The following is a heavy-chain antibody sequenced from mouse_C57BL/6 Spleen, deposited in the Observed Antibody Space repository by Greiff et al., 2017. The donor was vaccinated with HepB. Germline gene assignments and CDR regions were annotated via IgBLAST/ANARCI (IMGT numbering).Heavy chain of an antibody. CDR2: ISYDGSN. D-gene: IGHD1-1*01. J-gene: IGHJ2*01. CDR3: ARDYGSPYYFDY. V-gene: IGHV3-6*01. CDR1: GYSITSGYY. Sequence: DVKLQESGPGLVKPSQSLSLTCSVTGYSITSGYYWNWIRQFPGNKLEWIGYISYDGSNNYNPSLKNRISITRDTSKNQFFLKLNSVTTEDTATYYCARDYGSPYYFDYWGQGTTLTVSS.